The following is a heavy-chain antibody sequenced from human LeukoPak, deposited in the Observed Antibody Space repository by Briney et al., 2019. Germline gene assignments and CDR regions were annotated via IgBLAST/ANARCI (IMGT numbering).Heavy chain of an antibody. Sequence: GGSLRLSCAASGFTFSSYAMSWVRQAPGKGLEWVSGIYSRGSTYYADSVKGRFTISRDNSNNTVSLQMDSLRAEDTAVYYCARASWGYEFDYWGQGNLVTVSS. D-gene: IGHD7-27*01. J-gene: IGHJ4*02. CDR3: ARASWGYEFDY. CDR2: IYSRGST. V-gene: IGHV3-23*05. CDR1: GFTFSSYA.